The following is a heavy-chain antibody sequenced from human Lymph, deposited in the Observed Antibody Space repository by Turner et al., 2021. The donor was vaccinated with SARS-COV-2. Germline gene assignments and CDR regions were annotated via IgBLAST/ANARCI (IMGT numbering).Heavy chain of an antibody. J-gene: IGHJ4*02. Sequence: QVQLAVSGGVVVQPGRSLRLSWAASGFTFSSVAMHWVRQAPGKGLGWVALISYDGGNKYYADSVKGRFTISRDNSKNTLYLHMNSLRAEDTAVYYCARGLSGNYYFFDYWGQGTLVTVSS. D-gene: IGHD1-26*01. V-gene: IGHV3-30-3*01. CDR1: GFTFSSVA. CDR2: ISYDGGNK. CDR3: ARGLSGNYYFFDY.